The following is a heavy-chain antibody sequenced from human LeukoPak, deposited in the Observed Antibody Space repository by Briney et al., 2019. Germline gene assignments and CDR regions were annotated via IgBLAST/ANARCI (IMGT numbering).Heavy chain of an antibody. J-gene: IGHJ4*02. D-gene: IGHD2-2*01. CDR1: GGSISNHY. CDR2: IYYSGNT. V-gene: IGHV4-59*11. CDR3: ARVRYCSTNRCYDREFDN. Sequence: PSETLSLTCTVSGGSISNHYWSWIRQPPGKGLEWIGYIYYSGNTNYNPSLKSRVTISVDTSKNQFSLKLNSVTAADTAVYYCARVRYCSTNRCYDREFDNWGQGTLVTVSS.